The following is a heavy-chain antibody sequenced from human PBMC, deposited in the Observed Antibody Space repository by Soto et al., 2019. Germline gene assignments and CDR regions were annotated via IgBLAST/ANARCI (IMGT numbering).Heavy chain of an antibody. CDR1: GFTFSSYW. V-gene: IGHV3-74*01. CDR3: ARRGQEGPGLAH. CDR2: INSDGSST. Sequence: EVQLVESGGNLIQPRGSLRLSCAASGFTFSSYWMHWVRQAPGKGLVWVSRINSDGSSTSYVDSVKGRFTISRDNAKNTLYLQMNSLSVEDTAVYYCARRGQEGPGLAHWGQGTLVTVSS. J-gene: IGHJ5*02.